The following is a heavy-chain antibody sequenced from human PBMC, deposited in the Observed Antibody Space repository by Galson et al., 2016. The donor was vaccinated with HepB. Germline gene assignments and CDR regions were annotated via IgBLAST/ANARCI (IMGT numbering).Heavy chain of an antibody. CDR3: ARDEFYESAFDI. V-gene: IGHV3-53*01. CDR1: GFFVSTNY. J-gene: IGHJ3*02. Sequence: SLRLSCAASGFFVSTNYMTWVRQAPGKGLEWVSLIYTGGSTWYADSVKGRFTISRDNSKNTVYLQMSSLRAEDTAVYYCARDEFYESAFDICGQGTMVTVSS. D-gene: IGHD2/OR15-2a*01. CDR2: IYTGGST.